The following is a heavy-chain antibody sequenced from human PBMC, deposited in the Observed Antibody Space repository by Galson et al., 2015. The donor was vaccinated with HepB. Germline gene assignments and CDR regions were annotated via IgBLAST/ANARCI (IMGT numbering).Heavy chain of an antibody. CDR3: AKSLEGRSEKDAFDF. V-gene: IGHV3-23*01. CDR2: ISGSGYST. CDR1: GFTFSSYG. Sequence: SLRLSCAASGFTFSSYGMNWVRQAPGKGLEWVASISGSGYSTYRADSVTGRFTISRGNSKNTVYLQMNSLRAEDTALYYCAKSLEGRSEKDAFDFWGQGTMVTVSS. J-gene: IGHJ3*01. D-gene: IGHD5-24*01.